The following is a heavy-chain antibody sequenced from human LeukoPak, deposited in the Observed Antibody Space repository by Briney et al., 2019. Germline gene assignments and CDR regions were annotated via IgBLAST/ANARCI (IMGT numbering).Heavy chain of an antibody. CDR3: ARGYSTSWSNWFDP. CDR1: GFTFSDYA. D-gene: IGHD6-13*01. V-gene: IGHV3-30*04. Sequence: GGSLRLSCAASGFTFSDYAMHWVRQAPGKGLEWVAVISYDGSNKYYGDSVKGRFTISRDNSKNTLSLQMNSLRAEDTAVYFCARGYSTSWSNWFDPWGQGTLVTASS. CDR2: ISYDGSNK. J-gene: IGHJ5*02.